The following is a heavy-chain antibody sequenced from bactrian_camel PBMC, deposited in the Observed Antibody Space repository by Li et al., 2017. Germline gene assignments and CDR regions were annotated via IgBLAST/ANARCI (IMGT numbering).Heavy chain of an antibody. CDR1: GFTFSTYD. J-gene: IGHJ4*01. CDR3: ARSSGRYCLLKLRDFTI. D-gene: IGHD4*01. Sequence: VQLVESGGGLVQPGGSLRLSCAASGFTFSTYDMTWVRQAPGKGLEWVSCINSGVGTTYYADSVKGRFTISRDNARESVDLQMNSLKPEDSAMYYCARSSGRYCLLKLRDFTIWGQGTQVTVS. CDR2: INSGVGTT. V-gene: IGHV3S40*01.